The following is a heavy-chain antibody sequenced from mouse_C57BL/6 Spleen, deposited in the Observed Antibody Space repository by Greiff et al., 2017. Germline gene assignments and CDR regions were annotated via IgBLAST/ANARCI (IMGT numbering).Heavy chain of an antibody. CDR3: ARAGYGSSYFDY. CDR2: ISCSGST. V-gene: IGHV3-1*01. CDR1: GYSITSGYD. Sequence: EVKLMESGPGMVKPSQSLSLTCTVTGYSITSGYDWHWIRHFPGNKLEWMGYISCSGSTNYNPSLKSRISITHDTSKNHFFLKLNSVTTEDTATYYCARAGYGSSYFDYWGQGTTLTVSS. D-gene: IGHD1-1*01. J-gene: IGHJ2*01.